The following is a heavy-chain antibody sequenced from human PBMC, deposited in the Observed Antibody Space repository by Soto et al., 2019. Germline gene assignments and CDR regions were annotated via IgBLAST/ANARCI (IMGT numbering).Heavy chain of an antibody. V-gene: IGHV3-30-3*01. CDR3: ARYPGY. Sequence: QVQLVESGGGVIQPGRSLRLSCAASGFTFSSYAMHWVRQAPGKGLEWVAVISFDGSNKYYADSLKGRFTISRDNSKNTLYLQMNSLSAWGTAVYYCARYPGYWGQGTLVTVSS. J-gene: IGHJ4*02. CDR2: ISFDGSNK. CDR1: GFTFSSYA.